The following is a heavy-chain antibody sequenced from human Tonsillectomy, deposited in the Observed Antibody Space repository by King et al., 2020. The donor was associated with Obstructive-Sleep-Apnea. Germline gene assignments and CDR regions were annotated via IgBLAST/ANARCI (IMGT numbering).Heavy chain of an antibody. CDR3: ARFPYYDYVWGSYPFDY. J-gene: IGHJ4*02. Sequence: QLVQSGGGLVKPGGSLRLSCAASGFTFSSYSMNWVRQAPGKGLERVSSISSSSSYIYYADSVKGRFTISRDNAKNSLYLQMNSLRAEDTAVYYCARFPYYDYVWGSYPFDYWGQGTLVTVSS. CDR1: GFTFSSYS. CDR2: ISSSSSYI. V-gene: IGHV3-21*01. D-gene: IGHD3-16*02.